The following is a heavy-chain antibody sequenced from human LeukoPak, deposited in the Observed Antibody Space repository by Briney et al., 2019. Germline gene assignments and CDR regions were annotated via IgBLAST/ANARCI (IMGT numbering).Heavy chain of an antibody. J-gene: IGHJ6*03. Sequence: VASVKVSCKASGGTFSSYAISWVRQAPGQGLEWMGCIITYNGNTYYSQKLQGRVTMTTDTSTSTAYMELRSLRSDDTAVYYCAKTTVTSEEYFYYYMDVWGKGTTVTVSS. CDR2: IITYNGNT. CDR1: GGTFSSYA. V-gene: IGHV1-18*01. CDR3: AKTTVTSEEYFYYYMDV. D-gene: IGHD4-17*01.